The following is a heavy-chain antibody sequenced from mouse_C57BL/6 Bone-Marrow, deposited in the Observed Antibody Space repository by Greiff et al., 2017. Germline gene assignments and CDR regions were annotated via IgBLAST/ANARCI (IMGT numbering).Heavy chain of an antibody. Sequence: EVKVVESGGGLVKPGGSLKLSCAASGFTFSDYGMHWVRQAPEKGLEWVAYISSGSSTIYYADTVKGRFTISRDNAKNTLFLQMTSLRSEDTAMYYCARGIYGNYEAYWGQGTLVTVSA. CDR3: ARGIYGNYEAY. J-gene: IGHJ3*01. CDR2: ISSGSSTI. D-gene: IGHD2-1*01. CDR1: GFTFSDYG. V-gene: IGHV5-17*01.